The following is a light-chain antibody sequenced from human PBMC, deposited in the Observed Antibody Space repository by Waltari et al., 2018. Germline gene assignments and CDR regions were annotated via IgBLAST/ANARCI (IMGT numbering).Light chain of an antibody. Sequence: EIVFTQSPATLSLSPGERATLSCRASQSVSSYLAWYQQKPGQAPRLLIYDAYTRAAGIPARFSGSGSVTDFTLTISSLEPEDFAVYYCQQRSNSFAFGPGTRVDIK. CDR3: QQRSNSFA. J-gene: IGKJ3*01. CDR1: QSVSSY. V-gene: IGKV3-11*01. CDR2: DAY.